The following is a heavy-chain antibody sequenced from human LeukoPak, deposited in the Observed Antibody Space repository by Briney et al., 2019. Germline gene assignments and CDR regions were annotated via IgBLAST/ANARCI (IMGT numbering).Heavy chain of an antibody. CDR2: INPNSGGT. J-gene: IGHJ6*04. CDR1: GYTFTGYY. D-gene: IGHD2-21*02. CDR3: ARDNREVRGGDCFDV. Sequence: ASVKVSCKASGYTFTGYYMHWVRQAPGQGLEWMGWINPNSGGTNYAQKFQGRVTMTRDTSITTAYMELSRLRSDDTAVYYCARDNREVRGGDCFDVWGKGTTVTVSS. V-gene: IGHV1-2*02.